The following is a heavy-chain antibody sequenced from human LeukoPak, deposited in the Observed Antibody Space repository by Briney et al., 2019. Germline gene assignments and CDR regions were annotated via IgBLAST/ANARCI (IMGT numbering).Heavy chain of an antibody. CDR1: GFTFSDYY. CDR3: ARAWTGYSYGDY. D-gene: IGHD5-18*01. Sequence: GGSLRLSCAASGFTFSDYYMSWIRQAPGKGLEWVSYISGSGSTIYYADSVKGRLTISRDNAKNSLYLQMNSLRAEDRAVYYCARAWTGYSYGDYWGQGALVTVSS. J-gene: IGHJ4*02. CDR2: ISGSGSTI. V-gene: IGHV3-11*01.